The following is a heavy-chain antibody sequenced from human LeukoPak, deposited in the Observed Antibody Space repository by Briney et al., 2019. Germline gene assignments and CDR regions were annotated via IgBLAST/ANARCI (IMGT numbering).Heavy chain of an antibody. CDR3: ARGSSRTRCSGGSCPGY. V-gene: IGHV1-8*01. Sequence: ASVKVSCQASGYTFTSYDINWVRQATGQGLEWMGWMNPNSGNTGYAQKFQGRVTMTRNTSISTAYMELSSLRSEDTAVYYCARGSSRTRCSGGSCPGYWGQGTLVTVSS. J-gene: IGHJ4*02. CDR2: MNPNSGNT. CDR1: GYTFTSYD. D-gene: IGHD2-15*01.